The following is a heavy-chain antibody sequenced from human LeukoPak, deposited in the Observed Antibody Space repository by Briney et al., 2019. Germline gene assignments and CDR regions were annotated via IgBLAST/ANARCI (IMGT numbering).Heavy chain of an antibody. D-gene: IGHD2-2*02. CDR3: ARDWYCSSSICYTDRNWFDP. V-gene: IGHV3-21*04. CDR1: GFTFSSYT. Sequence: GGSLRLSCAASGFTFSSYTMNWVRQAPGKGLEGVSSISSSSSYINYADSVKGRFTISRDNAKNLLYLQMNSLRPEDTAVYYCARDWYCSSSICYTDRNWFDPWGQGTLVTVSS. CDR2: ISSSSSYI. J-gene: IGHJ5*02.